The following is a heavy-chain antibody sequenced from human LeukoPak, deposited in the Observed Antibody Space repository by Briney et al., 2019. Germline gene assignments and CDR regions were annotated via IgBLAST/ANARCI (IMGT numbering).Heavy chain of an antibody. CDR1: GFTFSSYE. Sequence: GGSLRLSCAASGFTFSSYEMDWVRQAPGKGLEWVSYISSGSITYYADSVKGRFTISRDNAKNSLYLQMNSLRAEDTAVYYCARGHNFGRLHPFDYWGQGTLVTVSS. CDR3: ARGHNFGRLHPFDY. J-gene: IGHJ4*02. V-gene: IGHV3-48*03. CDR2: ISSGSIT. D-gene: IGHD3-9*01.